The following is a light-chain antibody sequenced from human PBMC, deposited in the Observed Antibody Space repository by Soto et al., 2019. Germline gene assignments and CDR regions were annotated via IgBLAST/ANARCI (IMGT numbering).Light chain of an antibody. CDR1: SSDVGGYNY. CDR3: SSCTSSSVV. Sequence: QSALTQPASVSGSPGQSITISCTGTSSDVGGYNYVSWYQQHPGKAPKLMIYDVSNRPSGVSNRFSGSKSGNTASLTISGLQAEDDAYYYCSSCTSSSVVFGGGTKVTVL. J-gene: IGLJ2*01. CDR2: DVS. V-gene: IGLV2-14*01.